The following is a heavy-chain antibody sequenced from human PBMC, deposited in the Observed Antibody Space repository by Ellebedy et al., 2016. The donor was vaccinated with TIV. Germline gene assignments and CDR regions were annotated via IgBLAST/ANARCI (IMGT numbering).Heavy chain of an antibody. D-gene: IGHD7-27*01. CDR2: ISWRGHYI. CDR1: EFTFDDYA. CDR3: TKDLLRGIWGGSGRDY. V-gene: IGHV3-9*01. J-gene: IGHJ4*02. Sequence: SLKISXAASEFTFDDYAMHWVRQAPGKGLEWVSGISWRGHYIGYADSVRGRFTISRDNATSSLYLQMNSLRIEDTAVYYCTKDLLRGIWGGSGRDYWGQGTLVTVSS.